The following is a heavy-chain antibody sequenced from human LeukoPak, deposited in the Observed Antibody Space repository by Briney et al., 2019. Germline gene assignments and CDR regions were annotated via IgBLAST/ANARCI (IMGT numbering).Heavy chain of an antibody. CDR2: IYYSGST. CDR1: GGSISSSSYY. CDR3: ARVGKWLREYYFDY. V-gene: IGHV4-39*07. Sequence: SETLSLTCTVSGGSISSSSYYWGWIRQPPGKGLEWIGSIYYSGSTYYNPSLKSRVTISVDTSKNQFSLKLSSVTAADTAVYYCARVGKWLREYYFDYWGQGTLVTVSS. J-gene: IGHJ4*02. D-gene: IGHD3-22*01.